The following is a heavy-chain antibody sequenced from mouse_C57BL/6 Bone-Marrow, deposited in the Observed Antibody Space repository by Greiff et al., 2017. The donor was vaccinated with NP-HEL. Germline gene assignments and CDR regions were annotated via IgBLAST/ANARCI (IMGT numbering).Heavy chain of an antibody. V-gene: IGHV14-3*01. Sequence: EVQLQQSVAELVRPGASVKFSCTASGFTINNSYMHWVKQRPEQGLEWIGRIDPEDGNTKYAPKFQGKATITADTSSNTAYLQLSSLTSEDTAIYYWARGFSKVNCVVYWGQGTTHTVSS. D-gene: IGHD2-10*02. J-gene: IGHJ2*01. CDR3: ARGFSKVNCVVY. CDR1: GFTINNSY. CDR2: IDPEDGNT.